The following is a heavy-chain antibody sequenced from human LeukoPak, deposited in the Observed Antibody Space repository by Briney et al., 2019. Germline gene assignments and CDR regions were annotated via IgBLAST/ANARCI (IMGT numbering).Heavy chain of an antibody. J-gene: IGHJ4*02. Sequence: PGGSLRLSCAASGFIFRDFSMKWVPQAPGKGPEWVSSIRSGSSYMYYADSVKGRFTISRDNPKNSHYLQMNSLGAEDTALYYCARGPTQRVLSRTSPLDSWGQGTLVTVSS. V-gene: IGHV3-21*01. D-gene: IGHD2/OR15-2a*01. CDR1: GFIFRDFS. CDR3: ARGPTQRVLSRTSPLDS. CDR2: IRSGSSYM.